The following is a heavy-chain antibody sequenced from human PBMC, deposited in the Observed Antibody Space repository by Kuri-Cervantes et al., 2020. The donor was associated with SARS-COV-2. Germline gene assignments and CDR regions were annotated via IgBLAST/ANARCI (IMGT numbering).Heavy chain of an antibody. D-gene: IGHD6-6*01. CDR1: GGTFSSYA. J-gene: IGHJ5*02. CDR3: ARVSKAARPSAWFDP. V-gene: IGHV1-69*10. CDR2: IIPILGTA. Sequence: SVKVSCKASGGTFSSYAISWVRQAPGQGLEWMGGIIPILGTANYAQKFQGRVTITADKSTSTAYMELSSLRSEDTAVYYCARVSKAARPSAWFDPWGQGTLVTVSS.